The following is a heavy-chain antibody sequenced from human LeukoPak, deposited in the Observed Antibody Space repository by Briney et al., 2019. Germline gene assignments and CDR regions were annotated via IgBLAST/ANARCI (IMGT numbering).Heavy chain of an antibody. CDR1: HGSIDTYY. CDR2: IFFSGST. CDR3: ARGAAAPEY. J-gene: IGHJ4*02. V-gene: IGHV4-59*01. Sequence: SETLSLTCTVSHGSIDTYYWSWIRQPPGKRMVWIAYIFFSGSTDYNPSLKSRVTISIDTSKNQFSLKLTSVPAADTAVYYCARGAAAPEYWGQGILVTVSS. D-gene: IGHD2-2*01.